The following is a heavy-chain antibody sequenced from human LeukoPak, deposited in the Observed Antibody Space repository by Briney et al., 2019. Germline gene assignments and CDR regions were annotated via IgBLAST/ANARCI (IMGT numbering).Heavy chain of an antibody. D-gene: IGHD6-19*01. CDR3: ARDRRGGDSSGWWGYYFDY. J-gene: IGHJ4*02. Sequence: SETLSLTCTVSGGSISSYYWSWIRQPAGKGLEWIGRIYTSGSTNYNPSLKSRVTMSVDTSKNQFSLKLSSVTAADTAVYYCARDRRGGDSSGWWGYYFDYWGQGTLVTVSS. CDR2: IYTSGST. V-gene: IGHV4-4*07. CDR1: GGSISSYY.